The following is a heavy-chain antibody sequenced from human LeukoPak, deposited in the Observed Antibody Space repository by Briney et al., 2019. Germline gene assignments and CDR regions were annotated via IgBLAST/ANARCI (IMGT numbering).Heavy chain of an antibody. CDR3: AKDLTTGTLSSDC. D-gene: IGHD1-1*01. CDR1: GFRFSSYA. J-gene: IGHJ4*02. V-gene: IGHV3-33*06. Sequence: GGSLRLSCAASGFRFSSYAMSWVRQAPGKGLEWVAVIWNDGSEIYYADSVKGRFTISRDNSKNTLYLQMNSLRAEDTAVHYCAKDLTTGTLSSDCWGQGTLVTVSS. CDR2: IWNDGSEI.